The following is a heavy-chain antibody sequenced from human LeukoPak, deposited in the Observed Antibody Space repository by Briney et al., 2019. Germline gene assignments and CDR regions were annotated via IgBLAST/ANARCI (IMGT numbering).Heavy chain of an antibody. J-gene: IGHJ5*02. CDR1: GDSVSSNSVT. CDR2: TYYRSTWYN. Sequence: SQTLSLTCAISGDSVSSNSVTWNWITQSPSRGLEWLGRTYYRSTWYNDYAVSVRGRITVNPDTSKNQFSLHLNSVTPEDTAVYYCARRLTQYDCFDPWGQGILVTVSS. CDR3: ARRLTQYDCFDP. D-gene: IGHD2-2*01. V-gene: IGHV6-1*01.